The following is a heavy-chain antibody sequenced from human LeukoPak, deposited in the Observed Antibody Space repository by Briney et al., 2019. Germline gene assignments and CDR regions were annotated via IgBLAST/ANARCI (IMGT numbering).Heavy chain of an antibody. Sequence: GGSLRLSCTASGFTFSDYGIHWVRQAPGKGLEWVTFISYDGSNKYYVDSVKGRFTISRDNSKNTLYLQMNSLRAEDTAVYYCAKGAYYYDGSGQYYFDYWGQGTLVTVSS. CDR2: ISYDGSNK. D-gene: IGHD3-22*01. CDR1: GFTFSDYG. J-gene: IGHJ4*02. V-gene: IGHV3-30*18. CDR3: AKGAYYYDGSGQYYFDY.